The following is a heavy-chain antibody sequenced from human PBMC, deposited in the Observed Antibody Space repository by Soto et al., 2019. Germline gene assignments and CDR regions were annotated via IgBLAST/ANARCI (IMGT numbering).Heavy chain of an antibody. CDR1: GVSISSSSYY. Sequence: SVTLSLTGTVSGVSISSSSYYWGWIRPPAGKGLEWIGSMYYSGSTYYNPSLKSRVTISVDTSKNQFSLNLSSVTAADTGVYFCTRHSINWNSNWCDPWGQGTRGTGS. CDR3: TRHSINWNSNWCDP. D-gene: IGHD1-7*01. CDR2: MYYSGST. V-gene: IGHV4-39*01. J-gene: IGHJ5*02.